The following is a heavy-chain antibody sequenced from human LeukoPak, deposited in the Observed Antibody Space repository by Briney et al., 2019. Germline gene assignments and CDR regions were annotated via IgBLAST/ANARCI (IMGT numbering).Heavy chain of an antibody. J-gene: IGHJ4*02. V-gene: IGHV3-48*03. CDR2: FSRGGSTI. CDR3: ARTGVAKYDSSGYFPAGH. CDR1: EFTFRGYE. Sequence: GGSLKLSFAASEFTFRGYEMNGSRRAPGKGLEWLHYFSRGGSTIYYADSVRGRFTISRDNAKNSLYLQMNSLRAEDTAVYYCARTGVAKYDSSGYFPAGHWGQGTLLTVSS. D-gene: IGHD3-22*01.